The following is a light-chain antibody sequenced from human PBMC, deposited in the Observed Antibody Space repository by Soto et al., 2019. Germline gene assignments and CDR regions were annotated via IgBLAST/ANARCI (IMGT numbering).Light chain of an antibody. J-gene: IGKJ1*01. Sequence: IVMTQSPATLSVSQGERATLSCRASQSVSSNLAWYQQKPGQAPRLLIYGASTRATGIPARFSGSGSGTDFTLTISSLEPEDFAVYYCQQRGNRPPWTFGQGTKVDIK. CDR3: QQRGNRPPWT. CDR1: QSVSSN. V-gene: IGKV3-15*01. CDR2: GAS.